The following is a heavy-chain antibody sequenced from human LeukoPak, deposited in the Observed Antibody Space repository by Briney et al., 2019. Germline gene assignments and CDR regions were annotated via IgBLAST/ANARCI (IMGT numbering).Heavy chain of an antibody. Sequence: PSETLSLTCTVSGGSISSSSYSWGWIRQPPGKGLEWIGSIYYSGSTYYNPSLKSRVTISVDTSKNQFSLKLSSVTAADTAVYYCARRDTISQVEGHAFDIWGQGTMVTVSS. CDR2: IYYSGST. V-gene: IGHV4-39*01. J-gene: IGHJ3*02. CDR1: GGSISSSSYS. D-gene: IGHD5-24*01. CDR3: ARRDTISQVEGHAFDI.